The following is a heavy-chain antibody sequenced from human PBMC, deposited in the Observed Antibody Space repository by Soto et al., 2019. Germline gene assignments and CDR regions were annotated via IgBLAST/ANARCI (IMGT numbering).Heavy chain of an antibody. Sequence: QVQLVQSGPEVKKPGASVKVSCKTSGYTFTSYGIAWVRQAPGQGLEWMGWISTSKGNTNYAQKFQGRVTMTTDTSTSTAYMELRSLRSDDTAVYYCATRSPAFDFWGQGTLVTVPS. CDR3: ATRSPAFDF. V-gene: IGHV1-18*01. CDR2: ISTSKGNT. J-gene: IGHJ4*02. CDR1: GYTFTSYG.